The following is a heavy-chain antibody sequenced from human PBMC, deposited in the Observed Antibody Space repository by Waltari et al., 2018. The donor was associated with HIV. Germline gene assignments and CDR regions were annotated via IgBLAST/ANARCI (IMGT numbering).Heavy chain of an antibody. J-gene: IGHJ4*02. Sequence: EVEVVESGGGLVQPGGSLRLSCAVSGFTFRSSWMSWVRQAPGKGRGWVANINRDGSESYYVGSVEGRFTISRDNTKKLLYLQMNSLRAEDTAVYYCAREGGRDCSGGSCYIDYWGQGTLVTVSS. CDR1: GFTFRSSW. CDR2: INRDGSES. D-gene: IGHD2-15*01. V-gene: IGHV3-7*01. CDR3: AREGGRDCSGGSCYIDY.